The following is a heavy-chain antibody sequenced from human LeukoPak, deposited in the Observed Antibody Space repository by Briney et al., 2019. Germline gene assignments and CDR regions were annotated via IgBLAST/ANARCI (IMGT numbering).Heavy chain of an antibody. V-gene: IGHV3-7*01. J-gene: IGHJ4*02. CDR3: VRDVDY. CDR1: GFTFSNHW. Sequence: GGSLRLSCAASGFTFSNHWMSWVRLAPGKGLQWVANIKQDGSSIYYVDSVRGRFTISRDNARNSLYLQMNSLRAEDTAVYYCVRDVDYWGQGTLVTVSS. CDR2: IKQDGSSI.